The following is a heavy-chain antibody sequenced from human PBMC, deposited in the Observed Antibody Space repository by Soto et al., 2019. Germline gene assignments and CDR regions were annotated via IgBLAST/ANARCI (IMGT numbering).Heavy chain of an antibody. CDR2: ISGSGGRT. Sequence: GGSLRLSCAASGFTFSDYAMSWVRQAPGKGLEWVSGISGSGGRTYYADSVKGRFAISRDNSLNTLYLQMNSLRAEDTAVYYCARDQGRTVTFPDDYWGQGTLVTVSS. D-gene: IGHD4-17*01. CDR1: GFTFSDYA. CDR3: ARDQGRTVTFPDDY. J-gene: IGHJ4*02. V-gene: IGHV3-23*01.